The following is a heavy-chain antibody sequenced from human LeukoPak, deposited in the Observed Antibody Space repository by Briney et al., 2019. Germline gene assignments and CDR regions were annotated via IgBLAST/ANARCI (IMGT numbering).Heavy chain of an antibody. CDR1: GGTFSSYA. CDR2: IIPIFGTA. Sequence: ASVKVSCKASGGTFSSYAISWVRQAPGQGLEWMGGIIPIFGTANYAQKFQGRVTITTDESTSTAYMELSSLRSEDTAVYDCARQQGSSGWPHFDYWGQGTLVTVSS. J-gene: IGHJ4*02. D-gene: IGHD6-19*01. CDR3: ARQQGSSGWPHFDY. V-gene: IGHV1-69*05.